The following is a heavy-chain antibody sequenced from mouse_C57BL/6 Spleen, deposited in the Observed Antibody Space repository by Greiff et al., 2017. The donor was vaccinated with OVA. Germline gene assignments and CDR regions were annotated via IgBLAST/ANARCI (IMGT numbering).Heavy chain of an antibody. CDR3: AREGGNYGYAMDY. V-gene: IGHV3-6*01. D-gene: IGHD2-1*01. CDR2: ISYDGSN. CDR1: GYSITSGYY. Sequence: DVQLQESGPGLVKPSQSLSLTCSVTGYSITSGYYWNWIRQFPGNKLEWMGYISYDGSNNYNPSLKNRISITRDTSKNQFFLKLNSVTTEDTATYYCAREGGNYGYAMDYWGQGTSVTVSS. J-gene: IGHJ4*01.